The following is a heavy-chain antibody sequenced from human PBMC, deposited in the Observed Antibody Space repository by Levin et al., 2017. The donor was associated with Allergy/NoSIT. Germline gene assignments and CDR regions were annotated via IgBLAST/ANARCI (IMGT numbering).Heavy chain of an antibody. D-gene: IGHD2/OR15-2a*01. Sequence: SCKSSGYPFMKYGISWVRQAPGQWPQWLVFLLFSPFPPPSSPPFPCRIVMTTDASTDTSYMELGNLRSDDTALYFCARGFYPEESLYYFDFWVQGTLVTVSS. J-gene: IGHJ4*02. V-gene: IGHV1-18*01. CDR2: LLFSPFPP. CDR3: ARGFYPEESLYYFDF. CDR1: GYPFMKYG.